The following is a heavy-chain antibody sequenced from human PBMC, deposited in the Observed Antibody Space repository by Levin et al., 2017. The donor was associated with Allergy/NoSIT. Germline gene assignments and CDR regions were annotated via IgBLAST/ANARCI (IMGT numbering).Heavy chain of an antibody. Sequence: GGSLRLSCAASGFTFSNAWMSWARQAPGKGLEWVGRIKSKADDGTTEYAAPVKGRFTISRDDSKNVLYLQMNSLKTEDTAVYYCTTYSSSWYYFDYWGQGTLVTVSS. V-gene: IGHV3-15*01. D-gene: IGHD6-13*01. CDR2: IKSKADDGTT. J-gene: IGHJ4*02. CDR3: TTYSSSWYYFDY. CDR1: GFTFSNAW.